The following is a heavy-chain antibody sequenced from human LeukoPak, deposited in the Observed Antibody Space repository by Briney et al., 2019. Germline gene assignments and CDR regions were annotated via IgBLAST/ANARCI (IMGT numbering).Heavy chain of an antibody. CDR1: GVIVSSNSDA. J-gene: IGHJ4*02. CDR3: ARDYWNNVHYYFDY. CDR2: TYYRSKVYT. Sequence: SQTLSLTCAISGVIVSSNSDAWNWIRQSPSRSIEWMGRTYYRSKVYTDYAGSVKNRITISPDTSKNKFSLQLDSVRPEDAAVYYCARDYWNNVHYYFDYWGQGTLVTVSS. V-gene: IGHV6-1*01. D-gene: IGHD1/OR15-1a*01.